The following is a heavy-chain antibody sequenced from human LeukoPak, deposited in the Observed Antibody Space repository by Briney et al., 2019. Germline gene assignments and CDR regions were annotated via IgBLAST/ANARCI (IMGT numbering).Heavy chain of an antibody. CDR1: GFIFSSDT. CDR3: AKSVESAVTTNPYFDY. V-gene: IGHV3-23*01. CDR2: ISGSGGST. Sequence: GGSLRLSCAASGFIFSSDTMHWVRQAPGKGLEWVSAISGSGGSTYYADSVKGRFTISRDNSKNTLYLQMNSLRAEDTAVYYCAKSVESAVTTNPYFDYWGQGTLVTVSS. J-gene: IGHJ4*02. D-gene: IGHD4-17*01.